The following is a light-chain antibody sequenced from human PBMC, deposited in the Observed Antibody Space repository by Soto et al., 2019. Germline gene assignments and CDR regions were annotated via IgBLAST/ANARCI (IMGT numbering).Light chain of an antibody. CDR1: SSDVGAYTS. Sequence: QAVVTQPASVSGSPGQSITISCTGTSSDVGAYTSVSWYRQHPGKAPKLMIYEVSNRPSGVSNRFSGSKSGNTASLTISGLQAEDEAEYYCSSYTNINTRAGVFGTGTKVTVL. CDR3: SSYTNINTRAGV. CDR2: EVS. V-gene: IGLV2-14*01. J-gene: IGLJ1*01.